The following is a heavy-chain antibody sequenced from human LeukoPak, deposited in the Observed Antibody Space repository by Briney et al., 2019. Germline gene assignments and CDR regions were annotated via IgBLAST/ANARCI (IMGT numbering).Heavy chain of an antibody. D-gene: IGHD4-11*01. V-gene: IGHV4-39*01. CDR3: ARQGSNWYFEYFQH. CDR1: GGSISSSRNY. J-gene: IGHJ1*01. Sequence: LDTLSLTCTVSGGSISSSRNYWGWIRQPPGKRLEWIGSIHYSGSTYYSPSLKSRVTISVDMSKNQFSLKLTSVTAADTAVHYCARQGSNWYFEYFQHWGQGTLVTVSS. CDR2: IHYSGST.